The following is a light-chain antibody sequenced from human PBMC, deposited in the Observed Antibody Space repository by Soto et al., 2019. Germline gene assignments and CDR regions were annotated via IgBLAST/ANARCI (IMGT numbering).Light chain of an antibody. Sequence: EIVLTQSPGTRSLSPGERATLSCRASQSISSNYFAWYQQKPGQAPRLLIYAASTRATGIPDRFSGSGSGTDFTLTISRLEPEDFAVYYCQQYDTSPWTFGRGTQVEIK. J-gene: IGKJ1*01. CDR2: AAS. CDR3: QQYDTSPWT. CDR1: QSISSNY. V-gene: IGKV3-20*01.